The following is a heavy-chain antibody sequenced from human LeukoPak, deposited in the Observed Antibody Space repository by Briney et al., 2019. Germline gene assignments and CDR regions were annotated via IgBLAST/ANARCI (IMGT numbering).Heavy chain of an antibody. J-gene: IGHJ3*02. CDR1: GFTFSSSG. V-gene: IGHV3-30*02. CDR3: AREDYHDAFDI. D-gene: IGHD4-11*01. CDR2: IRYDGNNK. Sequence: PGGSLRLSCAAAGFTFSSSGMHWVRRAPGKGLEWVAFIRYDGNNKYYADSVKGRFTISRDNSKNTLYLQMSSLRAEDTAVYYCAREDYHDAFDIWGQGTMVTVSS.